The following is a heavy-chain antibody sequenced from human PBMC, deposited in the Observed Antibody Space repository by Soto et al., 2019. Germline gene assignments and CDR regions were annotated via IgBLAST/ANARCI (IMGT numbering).Heavy chain of an antibody. Sequence: VSCKASGGTFSSYAISWVRQAPGQGLEWMGGIIPIFGTANYAQKFQGRVTITADESTSTAYMELSSLRSEDTAVYYCAREAIVVVTYYYYGMDVWGQGTTVTVSS. V-gene: IGHV1-69*01. CDR1: GGTFSSYA. CDR2: IIPIFGTA. CDR3: AREAIVVVTYYYYGMDV. J-gene: IGHJ6*02. D-gene: IGHD3-22*01.